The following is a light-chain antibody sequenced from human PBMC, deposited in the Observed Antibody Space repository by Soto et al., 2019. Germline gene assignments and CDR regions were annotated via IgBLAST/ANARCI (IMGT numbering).Light chain of an antibody. V-gene: IGKV1-6*01. CDR1: QGIRND. CDR2: AAS. Sequence: AIQMTQSPSSLSASVGDTVTITCRASQGIRNDLGWYQQRPGKAPKLLIYAASSLESGVPSRFSGSGSGTDFTLTINSLQPEDFATYYCLQDYNYPWTFGQGTRLEIK. CDR3: LQDYNYPWT. J-gene: IGKJ5*01.